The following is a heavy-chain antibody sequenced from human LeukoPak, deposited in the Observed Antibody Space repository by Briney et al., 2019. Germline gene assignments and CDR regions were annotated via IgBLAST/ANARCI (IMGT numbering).Heavy chain of an antibody. J-gene: IGHJ4*02. V-gene: IGHV3-21*01. CDR2: ISSSSSYI. CDR3: ASGASETMVGL. D-gene: IGHD4/OR15-4a*01. CDR1: GFTFSSYS. Sequence: GGSLRLSCAAYGFTFSSYSMNWVRQAPGKGLEWVSSISSSSSYIYYADSVKGRFTISRDNAKNSLYLQMNSLRAEDTAVYYCASGASETMVGLWGQGTLVTVSS.